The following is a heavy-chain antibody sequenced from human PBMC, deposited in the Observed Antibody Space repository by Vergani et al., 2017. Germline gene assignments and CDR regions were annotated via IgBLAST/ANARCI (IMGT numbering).Heavy chain of an antibody. V-gene: IGHV3-33*06. CDR3: AKLSSSWYYYYYMDV. J-gene: IGHJ6*03. Sequence: QVQLVESGGGVVQPGRSLRLSCAASGFTFSSYGMHWVRQAPGKGLEWVAVIWYDGSNKYYADSVKGRFTISRDNSKNTLYLQMNSLRAEDTAVYYCAKLSSSWYYYYYMDVWGKGTTVTVSS. CDR2: IWYDGSNK. CDR1: GFTFSSYG. D-gene: IGHD6-13*01.